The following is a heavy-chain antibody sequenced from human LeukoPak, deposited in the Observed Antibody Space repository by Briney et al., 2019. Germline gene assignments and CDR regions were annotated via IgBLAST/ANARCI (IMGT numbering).Heavy chain of an antibody. J-gene: IGHJ6*02. CDR3: ARAGLVPAANRGYYYGMDV. CDR1: GFTFSSYA. D-gene: IGHD2-2*01. CDR2: ISYDGSNK. V-gene: IGHV3-30*04. Sequence: AGGSLRLSCAASGFTFSSYAMHWVRQAPGKGLEWVAVISYDGSNKYYADSVKGRFIISRDNSKNTLYLQMNSLRAEDTAVYYCARAGLVPAANRGYYYGMDVWGQGTTVTVSS.